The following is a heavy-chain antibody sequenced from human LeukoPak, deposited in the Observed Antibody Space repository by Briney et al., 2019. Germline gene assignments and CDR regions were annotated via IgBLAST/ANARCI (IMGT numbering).Heavy chain of an antibody. CDR3: AKAQSGIVGATDY. CDR2: IRYDGSNK. CDR1: GFTFSSYG. V-gene: IGHV3-30*02. D-gene: IGHD1-26*01. Sequence: GGSLRLSCAASGFTFSSYGMHWVRQAPGKGLEWVAFIRYDGSNKYYADSVKGRFTISRDNSKNTLYLQMNSLRAEDTAVYYCAKAQSGIVGATDYWGQGTLVTVSS. J-gene: IGHJ4*02.